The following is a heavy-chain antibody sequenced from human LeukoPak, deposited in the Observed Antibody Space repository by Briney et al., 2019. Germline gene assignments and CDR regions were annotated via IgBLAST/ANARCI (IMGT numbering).Heavy chain of an antibody. CDR1: GGSISSSSYY. Sequence: SETLSLTCTVSGGSISSSSYYWGWIRQPPGKGLEWIGSIYYSGSTYYNPSLKSRVTISVDTSKNQFSLKLSSVTAADTAVYYCARIVRATYSSSSGWFDPWGQGTLVTVSS. CDR3: ARIVRATYSSSSGWFDP. V-gene: IGHV4-39*01. CDR2: IYYSGST. J-gene: IGHJ5*02. D-gene: IGHD6-6*01.